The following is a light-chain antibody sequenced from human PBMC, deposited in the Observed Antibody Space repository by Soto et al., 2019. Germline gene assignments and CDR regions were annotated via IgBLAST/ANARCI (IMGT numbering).Light chain of an antibody. CDR3: QQRSNWPPT. CDR2: DAS. CDR1: QSVSSY. V-gene: IGKV3-11*01. Sequence: EIVLTQSPATLSLSRGERATLSCRASQSVSSYLAWYQQKPGQAPRLLIYDASNRATGIPARFSGSGSGTDFTLTISSLEPEDFAVYYCQQRSNWPPTFGQGTKMDNK. J-gene: IGKJ1*01.